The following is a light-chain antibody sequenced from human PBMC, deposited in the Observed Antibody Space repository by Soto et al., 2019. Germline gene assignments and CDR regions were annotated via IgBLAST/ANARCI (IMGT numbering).Light chain of an antibody. Sequence: DIQMTQSPSSVSASVGDRVIITCRASQDLSRWLAWYQQKAGKAPQLLIYATSTLQSGVPSRFSGSGSGTVFTLTISSLQPEDFATDYCQQANSFPHTLGGGTRVEIK. CDR3: QQANSFPHT. V-gene: IGKV1-12*01. CDR1: QDLSRW. J-gene: IGKJ4*02. CDR2: ATS.